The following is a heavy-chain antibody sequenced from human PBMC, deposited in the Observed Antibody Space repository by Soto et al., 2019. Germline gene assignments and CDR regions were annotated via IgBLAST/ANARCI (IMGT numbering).Heavy chain of an antibody. CDR1: GGTFSSYA. Sequence: SVKVSCKASGGTFSSYAISWVRQAPGQGLEWMGWISAYNGNTNYAQKFQGRVTITADESTSTAYMELSSLRSEDTAVYYCASRIVVVVAAKQAPDAFDIWGQGTMVTVSS. V-gene: IGHV1-69*13. CDR2: ISAYNGNT. CDR3: ASRIVVVVAAKQAPDAFDI. J-gene: IGHJ3*02. D-gene: IGHD2-15*01.